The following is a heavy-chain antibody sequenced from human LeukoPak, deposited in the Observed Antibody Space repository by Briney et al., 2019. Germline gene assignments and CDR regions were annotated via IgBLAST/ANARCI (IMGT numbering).Heavy chain of an antibody. D-gene: IGHD6-19*01. CDR1: GGSISSSSYY. V-gene: IGHV4-39*07. CDR2: IYYSGST. J-gene: IGHJ4*02. Sequence: SETLSLTCTVSGGSISSSSYYWGWIRQPPGKGLEWIGSIYYSGSTYYNPSLKSRVTISVDTSKNQFSLKLSSVTAADTAVYYCASIPIAVGGYFDYWGQGTLVTVSS. CDR3: ASIPIAVGGYFDY.